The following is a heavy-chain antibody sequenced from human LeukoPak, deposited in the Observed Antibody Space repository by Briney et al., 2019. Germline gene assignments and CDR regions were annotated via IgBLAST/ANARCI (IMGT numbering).Heavy chain of an antibody. D-gene: IGHD1-26*01. V-gene: IGHV3-33*01. CDR2: IWYDGSNT. Sequence: GGSLRLSCAASGFTFTSYDMHWVRQAPGKGLEWVALIWYDGSNTYYTDSVRGRFTISRDNSKSILYLQMNGLRAEDTAIYYCAGDRKSGNFLGEFDHWGLGTLVTVSS. CDR1: GFTFTSYD. CDR3: AGDRKSGNFLGEFDH. J-gene: IGHJ5*02.